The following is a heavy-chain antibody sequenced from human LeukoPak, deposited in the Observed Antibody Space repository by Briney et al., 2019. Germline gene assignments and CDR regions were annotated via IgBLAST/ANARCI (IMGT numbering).Heavy chain of an antibody. V-gene: IGHV4-59*08. J-gene: IGHJ5*02. CDR1: GGSISSYY. CDR3: ARRNYYDSSGRSNWFDP. D-gene: IGHD3-22*01. Sequence: PSETLSLTCTVSGGSISSYYWSWIRQPPGKGLEWIGYIYYSGYTKYNPSLKSRVTISVDTSKNQFSLKLSSVTAADTAVYYCARRNYYDSSGRSNWFDPWGQGTLVTVSS. CDR2: IYYSGYT.